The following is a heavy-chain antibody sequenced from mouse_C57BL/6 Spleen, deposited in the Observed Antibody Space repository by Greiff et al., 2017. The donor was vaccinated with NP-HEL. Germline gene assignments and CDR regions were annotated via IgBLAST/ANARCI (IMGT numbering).Heavy chain of an antibody. Sequence: EVKLMESGGGLVQPGGSMKLSRVASGFTFSNYWMNWVRQSPEKGLEWVAQIRLKSDNYATHYAESVKGRFTISRDDSKSSVYLQMNNLRAEDTGIYYCTRSYTVFDYWGQGTTLTVSS. CDR3: TRSYTVFDY. J-gene: IGHJ2*01. V-gene: IGHV6-3*01. CDR1: GFTFSNYW. D-gene: IGHD1-1*01. CDR2: IRLKSDNYAT.